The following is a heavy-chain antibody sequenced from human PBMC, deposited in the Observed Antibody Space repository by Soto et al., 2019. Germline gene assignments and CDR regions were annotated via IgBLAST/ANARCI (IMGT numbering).Heavy chain of an antibody. J-gene: IGHJ4*02. CDR2: IIPIFGTA. D-gene: IGHD6-19*01. CDR3: ARDSIAVAGPYDYFDY. V-gene: IGHV1-69*13. CDR1: GGTFTSYA. Sequence: SVKVSCKASGGTFTSYAISWVRQAPGQGLEWLGGIIPIFGTANYAQKFQGRVTITADESTSTAYMELSSLRSEDTAVYYCARDSIAVAGPYDYFDYWGQGTLVTVSS.